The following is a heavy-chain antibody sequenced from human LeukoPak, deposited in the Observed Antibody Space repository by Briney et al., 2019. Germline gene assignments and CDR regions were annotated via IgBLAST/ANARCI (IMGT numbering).Heavy chain of an antibody. CDR2: IHSNGNT. CDR1: GGSINGYY. D-gene: IGHD5-18*01. Sequence: PSETLSLTCVVSGGSINGYYWSWTRQSPGKGLECIAYIHSNGNTNYNPSFNSRVTLLVDTSVNQLSLRLTSVAAADTAIYYCARQPSATAALDIWGQGTMVIVSS. V-gene: IGHV4-59*08. CDR3: ARQPSATAALDI. J-gene: IGHJ3*02.